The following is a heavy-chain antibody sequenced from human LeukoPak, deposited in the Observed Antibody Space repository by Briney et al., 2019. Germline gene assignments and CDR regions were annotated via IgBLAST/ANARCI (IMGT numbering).Heavy chain of an antibody. CDR1: GFTFSSYA. J-gene: IGHJ5*02. CDR2: ISYDGSNK. Sequence: GGSLRLSCAASGFTFSSYAMHWVRQAPGKGLEWVAVISYDGSNKYYADSVKGRFTISRDNSKNTLYLQMNSLRAEDTAVYYCARGPQWELLSARQHKGGSWFDPWGQGTLVTVSS. CDR3: ARGPQWELLSARQHKGGSWFDP. V-gene: IGHV3-30-3*01. D-gene: IGHD1-26*01.